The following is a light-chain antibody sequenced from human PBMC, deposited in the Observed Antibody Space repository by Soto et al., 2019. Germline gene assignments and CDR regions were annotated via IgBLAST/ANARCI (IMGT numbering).Light chain of an antibody. V-gene: IGLV1-40*01. CDR1: SSNIGAGYD. CDR2: GNT. Sequence: QSVLTQPPSVSGAPGQRVTISCTGSSSNIGAGYDVHWYQQLPGRAPKLLIYGNTNRPSGVPDRFSGSKSGTSASLAITGPRAEDEAIIFSLSFDGSRSWLFGGGPKLT. J-gene: IGLJ2*01. CDR3: LSFDGSRSWL.